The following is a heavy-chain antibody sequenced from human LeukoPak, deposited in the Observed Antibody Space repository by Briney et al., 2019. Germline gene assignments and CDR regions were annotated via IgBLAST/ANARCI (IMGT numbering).Heavy chain of an antibody. CDR3: AGRSGSWLSAFDI. D-gene: IGHD3-10*01. CDR2: VYYNGDT. V-gene: IGHV4-39*01. Sequence: SETLTFTCTVSGASISSSSFYWGWIRQPPGKGLEWIGSVYYNGDTYYHPSLKRRVTISVDTSKNQFSLKVTSVTAADTAVYYCAGRSGSWLSAFDIWGQGTVVSVSS. J-gene: IGHJ3*02. CDR1: GASISSSSFY.